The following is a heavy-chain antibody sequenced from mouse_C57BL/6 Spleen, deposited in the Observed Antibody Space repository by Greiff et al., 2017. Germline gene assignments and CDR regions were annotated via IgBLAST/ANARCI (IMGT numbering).Heavy chain of an antibody. V-gene: IGHV1-69*01. Sequence: VQLQQPGAELVMPGASVKLSCKASGYTFTSYWMHWVKQRPGQGLEWIGEIDPSDSYTNYNQKFKGKSTLTVDKSSSPAYMQLSSLTSEDSAVYYCARRDYDYDGRYFDYWGQGTTLTVSS. J-gene: IGHJ2*01. CDR1: GYTFTSYW. CDR3: ARRDYDYDGRYFDY. D-gene: IGHD2-4*01. CDR2: IDPSDSYT.